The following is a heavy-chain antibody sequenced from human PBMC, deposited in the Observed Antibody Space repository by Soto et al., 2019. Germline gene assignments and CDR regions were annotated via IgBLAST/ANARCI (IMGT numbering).Heavy chain of an antibody. CDR2: ISAYNGNT. V-gene: IGHV1-18*01. CDR1: GYTFTSYG. Sequence: QVQLVQSGAEVKKPGASVKVSCKASGYTFTSYGISWVRQAPGQGLEWMGWISAYNGNTNYAQKLQGRVTMTTDTYTSKDYMKGRSLRSDYTAVYYCASGSWSYSYYFYGMDVWGQGTTVTVSS. D-gene: IGHD1-26*01. CDR3: ASGSWSYSYYFYGMDV. J-gene: IGHJ6*02.